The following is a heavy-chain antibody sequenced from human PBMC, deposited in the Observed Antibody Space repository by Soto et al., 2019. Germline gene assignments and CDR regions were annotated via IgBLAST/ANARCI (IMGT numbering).Heavy chain of an antibody. CDR1: GDSLTSYY. Sequence: QVQLQESGPGLVKPSETLSLTCSVSGDSLTSYYWTWVRQPPGKGLERSGYNYSTGKTNYNPSLKSRVTISMDLSNNQFSLELRSLTAADTAVYYCSRIILTGYYGLEPWGQGTLVIVSA. CDR2: NYSTGKT. CDR3: SRIILTGYYGLEP. V-gene: IGHV4-59*01. D-gene: IGHD3-9*01. J-gene: IGHJ4*02.